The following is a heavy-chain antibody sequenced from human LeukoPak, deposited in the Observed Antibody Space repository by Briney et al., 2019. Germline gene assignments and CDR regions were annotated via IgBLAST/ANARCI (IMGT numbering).Heavy chain of an antibody. V-gene: IGHV3-30*03. J-gene: IGHJ4*02. CDR2: ISYDGSNK. CDR3: ATTLDRIVGATHFDY. D-gene: IGHD1-26*01. CDR1: GFTFCSYG. Sequence: GGSLRLSCAASGFTFCSYGMHWGRQAPGKGLGWVAVISYDGSNKYYADSVRGRFTISRDNSKNTLYLQMNSLRAEDTAVYYCATTLDRIVGATHFDYWGQGTLVTVSS.